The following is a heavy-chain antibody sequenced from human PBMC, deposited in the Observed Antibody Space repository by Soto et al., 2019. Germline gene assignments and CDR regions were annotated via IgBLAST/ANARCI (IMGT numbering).Heavy chain of an antibody. CDR3: ARGRDRSGPGYWFDP. V-gene: IGHV1-8*01. D-gene: IGHD3-22*01. CDR1: GYTFTIYD. Sequence: GASVKVSCKASGYTFTIYDINWVRQATGQGLEWMGWMNPNSGNTGYAQKFQGRVTMTRNTSISTAYMELSSLRSEDTAVYYCARGRDRSGPGYWFDPWGQGTLVTVSS. CDR2: MNPNSGNT. J-gene: IGHJ5*02.